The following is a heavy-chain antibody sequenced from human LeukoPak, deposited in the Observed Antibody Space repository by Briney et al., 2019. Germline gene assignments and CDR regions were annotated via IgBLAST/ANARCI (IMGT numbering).Heavy chain of an antibody. J-gene: IGHJ4*02. CDR2: IKQDGSEK. CDR3: VRDLYYRFDF. D-gene: IGHD3-22*01. CDR1: GFTFSSYW. V-gene: IGHV3-7*01. Sequence: GGSLRLSCAASGFTFSSYWMSWVRQTPGKGLEWVANIKQDGSEKYYVDSVKGRFTISRDNAKNTLYLQMNSLRAEDTAVYYCVRDLYYRFDFWGQGTLVTVSS.